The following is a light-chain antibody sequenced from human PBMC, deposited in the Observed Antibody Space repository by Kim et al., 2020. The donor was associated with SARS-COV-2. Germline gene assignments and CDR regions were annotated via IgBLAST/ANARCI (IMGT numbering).Light chain of an antibody. J-gene: IGKJ2*01. CDR3: EYYVGSSYT. CDR2: DSS. V-gene: IGKV3-20*01. CDR1: QSVDSSF. Sequence: VLTQSPATLSLSPGDRATLSCRASQSVDSSFLAWYQQKPGQAPTLLIYDSSSTASAIPDRFNGSGTETDFTLTISRLEPEDFALYSCEYYVGSSYTFGQGTKLEI.